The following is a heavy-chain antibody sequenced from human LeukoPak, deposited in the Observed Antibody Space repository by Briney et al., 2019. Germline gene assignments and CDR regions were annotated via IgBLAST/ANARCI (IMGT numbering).Heavy chain of an antibody. CDR3: AKAGPGGVLLWFGELLWA. CDR1: GFIFSNYA. Sequence: GSLGLSCAASGFIFSNYAMTWVRQAPGKGLQWVSAISGSGGSTYYADSVKGRFTISRDNSKNTLSLQMNSLRAEDTAVYYCAKAGPGGVLLWFGELLWAWGQGTLVTVSS. D-gene: IGHD3-10*01. CDR2: ISGSGGST. V-gene: IGHV3-23*01. J-gene: IGHJ5*02.